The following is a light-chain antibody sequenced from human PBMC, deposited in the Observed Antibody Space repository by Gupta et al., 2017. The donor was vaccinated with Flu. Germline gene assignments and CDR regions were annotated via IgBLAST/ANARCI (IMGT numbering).Light chain of an antibody. CDR2: DAS. CDR1: QSVSRY. V-gene: IGKV3-11*01. J-gene: IGKJ2*01. Sequence: SPATLSLSPGERATLSCRASQSVSRYLAWYQQKPGQAPRLLIYDASNRAAGIPARFSGNGSGXDFSLTXSSLENEDFAVYHWQQRSDWPTFGXGTKLEV. CDR3: QQRSDWPT.